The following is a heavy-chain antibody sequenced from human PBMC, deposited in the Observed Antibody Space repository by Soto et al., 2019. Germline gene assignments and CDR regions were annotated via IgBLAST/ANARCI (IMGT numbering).Heavy chain of an antibody. D-gene: IGHD3-3*01. CDR3: ARRYYDFWSGYYRLDWFDP. Sequence: ASVKVSCKASGYTFTSYAMHWVRQAPGQRLEWMGWVNAGNGNTKYSQKFQGRVTITRDTSASTAYMELSSLRSEDTAVYYCARRYYDFWSGYYRLDWFDPWGQGTLVTVSS. J-gene: IGHJ5*02. CDR2: VNAGNGNT. CDR1: GYTFTSYA. V-gene: IGHV1-3*01.